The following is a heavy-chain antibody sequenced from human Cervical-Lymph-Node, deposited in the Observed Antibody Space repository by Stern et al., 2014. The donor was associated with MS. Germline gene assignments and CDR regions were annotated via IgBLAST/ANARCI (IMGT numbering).Heavy chain of an antibody. CDR2: ISSSSNTL. J-gene: IGHJ5*01. Sequence: EVQLVESGGGLGQPGGSLRLSCAASGFTFSSYNMNWVRQAPGKGLEWISYISSSSNTLRYADSVKGRFAIARDNAKNSLFLQMNSLRDDDTAIYYCVRGNGGYILRVRLDSWGHGTLVTVSS. V-gene: IGHV3-48*02. CDR1: GFTFSSYN. CDR3: VRGNGGYILRVRLDS. D-gene: IGHD2-8*01.